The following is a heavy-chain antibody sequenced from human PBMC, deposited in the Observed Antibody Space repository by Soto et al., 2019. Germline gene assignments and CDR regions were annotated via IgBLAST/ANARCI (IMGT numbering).Heavy chain of an antibody. Sequence: QPGGSLRLSCAASGFTFSSYEMNWVRQAPGKGLEWVSYISSSGSTIYYADSVKGRFTISRDNAKNSLYLQMNSLRAEDTAVYYCARWVLGNWNYNGMDVWGQGTTVTVSS. CDR3: ARWVLGNWNYNGMDV. CDR1: GFTFSSYE. V-gene: IGHV3-48*03. D-gene: IGHD1-20*01. CDR2: ISSSGSTI. J-gene: IGHJ6*02.